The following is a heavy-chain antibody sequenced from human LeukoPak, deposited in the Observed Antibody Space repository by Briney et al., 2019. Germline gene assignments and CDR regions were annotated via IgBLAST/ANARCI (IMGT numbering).Heavy chain of an antibody. Sequence: SETLSLICSVSGGSISSYYWSWIRQPPGKGLEWIGYIYYSGSTNYNPSLKSRVTISVDTSKNQFSLKLSSVTAADTAVYYCARLRTTVTVYYYGMDVWGQGTTVTVSS. CDR1: GGSISSYY. D-gene: IGHD4-17*01. CDR3: ARLRTTVTVYYYGMDV. J-gene: IGHJ6*02. CDR2: IYYSGST. V-gene: IGHV4-59*08.